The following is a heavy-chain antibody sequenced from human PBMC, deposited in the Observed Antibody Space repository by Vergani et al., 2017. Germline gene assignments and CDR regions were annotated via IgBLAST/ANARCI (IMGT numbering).Heavy chain of an antibody. Sequence: QVQLVQSGAEVKKPGSSVKVSCKASGGTFSSYAIRWVRQAPGQGLEWMGGIIPIFGTANYAQKFQGRVTITADESTSTAYMELSSLRSEDTAVYYCARDGVAAAGTRDYYYYMDVWGKGTTVTVSS. CDR2: IIPIFGTA. V-gene: IGHV1-69*01. CDR3: ARDGVAAAGTRDYYYYMDV. D-gene: IGHD6-13*01. J-gene: IGHJ6*03. CDR1: GGTFSSYA.